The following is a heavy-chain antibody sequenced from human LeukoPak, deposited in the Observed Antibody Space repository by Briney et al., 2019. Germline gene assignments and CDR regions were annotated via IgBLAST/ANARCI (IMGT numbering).Heavy chain of an antibody. CDR3: ARLQYYYDSNGYYSLYYFDY. Sequence: SETLSLTCTVSGDSISSSSYYWGWIRQPPGRGLEWIGNIYYSGSTYYNPSLRSRLTISLDTSKNQFSLTLSSVTAADTAVYYCARLQYYYDSNGYYSLYYFDYWGQGTVVTVSS. D-gene: IGHD3-22*01. CDR1: GDSISSSSYY. CDR2: IYYSGST. V-gene: IGHV4-39*01. J-gene: IGHJ4*02.